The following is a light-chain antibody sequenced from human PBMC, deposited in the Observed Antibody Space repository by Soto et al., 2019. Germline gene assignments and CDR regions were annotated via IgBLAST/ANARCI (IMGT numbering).Light chain of an antibody. V-gene: IGKV3-11*01. CDR2: DAS. CDR1: QNVSSY. Sequence: EIVLTPSPATLSLSPGERATLSCRASQNVSSYLAWYQQKPGQAPRLLIYDASHRATGIPARFSGSGSGTEFTLTISSLESEDFAVYYCQQRSNWPALTFGGGTKVEIK. J-gene: IGKJ4*01. CDR3: QQRSNWPALT.